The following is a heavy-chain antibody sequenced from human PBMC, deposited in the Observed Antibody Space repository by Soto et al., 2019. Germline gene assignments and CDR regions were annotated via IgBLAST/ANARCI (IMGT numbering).Heavy chain of an antibody. V-gene: IGHV3-23*01. D-gene: IGHD4-17*01. CDR3: AKDPHGDSNYFDY. Sequence: GGSLRLSCAASGFTFSSYAMSWVRQAPGKRLEWVSAISGSGGSTYYADSVKGRFTISRDNSKNTLYLQMNSLRAEDTAVYYCAKDPHGDSNYFDYWGQGTLVTVSS. CDR2: ISGSGGST. CDR1: GFTFSSYA. J-gene: IGHJ4*02.